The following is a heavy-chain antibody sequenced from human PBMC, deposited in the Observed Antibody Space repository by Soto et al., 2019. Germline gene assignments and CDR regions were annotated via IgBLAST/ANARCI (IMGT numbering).Heavy chain of an antibody. J-gene: IGHJ4*02. CDR1: GFSLSTSGVG. V-gene: IGHV2-5*02. CDR2: IYWDDDK. D-gene: IGHD3-9*01. CDR3: AHTHAYDILIGYIFDY. Sequence: QITLKESGPTLVKPTQTLTLTCTFSGFSLSTSGVGVGWIRQPPGKALEWLGIIYWDDDKRYSPSLKSRFTITKDTSKNQVVLTITDMDPVDTATYYCAHTHAYDILIGYIFDYRGQGTLVTVSS.